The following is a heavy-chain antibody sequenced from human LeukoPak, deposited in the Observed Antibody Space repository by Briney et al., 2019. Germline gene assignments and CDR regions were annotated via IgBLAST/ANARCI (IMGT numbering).Heavy chain of an antibody. V-gene: IGHV4-59*08. J-gene: IGHJ5*02. CDR1: GGSISSYY. CDR3: ARVDGSCSGGSCPSGNWFDP. CDR2: IYYSGTT. D-gene: IGHD2-15*01. Sequence: SETLSLTCTVSGGSISSYYWSWIRQPPGKGLEWIGYIYYSGTTNYNPSLKSRVIISVDTSNNQFSLKLNSVTAADTAVYYCARVDGSCSGGSCPSGNWFDPWGQGTLVTVSS.